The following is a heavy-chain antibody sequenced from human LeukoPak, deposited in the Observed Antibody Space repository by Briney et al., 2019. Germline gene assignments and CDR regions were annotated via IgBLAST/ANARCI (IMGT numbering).Heavy chain of an antibody. D-gene: IGHD6-13*01. V-gene: IGHV1-69*13. CDR1: ERTFSSYA. CDR3: AREAAASVTFDY. J-gene: IGHJ4*02. Sequence: GASVKVSCKASERTFSSYAISWVRQAPGQGLEWMGGIIPIFGTANYAQKFQGRVTITADESTSTAYMELSSLRSEDTAVYYCAREAAASVTFDYWGQGTLVTVSS. CDR2: IIPIFGTA.